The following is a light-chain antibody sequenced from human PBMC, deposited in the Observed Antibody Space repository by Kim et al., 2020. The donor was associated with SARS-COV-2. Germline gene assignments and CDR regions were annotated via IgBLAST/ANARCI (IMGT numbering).Light chain of an antibody. V-gene: IGKV1-33*01. CDR2: DTS. J-gene: IGKJ4*01. CDR1: QDISNY. CDR3: QQYDSLPLT. Sequence: ASVGDRVTITCQASQDISNYLNWYQQKPGKAPNLLISDTSNLEEGVPSRFSGRGSGTDFTFTINSLQPEDFATYYCQQYDSLPLTFGGGTKVKIK.